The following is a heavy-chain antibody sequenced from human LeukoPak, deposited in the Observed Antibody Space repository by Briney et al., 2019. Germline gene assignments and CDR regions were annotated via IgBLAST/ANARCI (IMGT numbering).Heavy chain of an antibody. D-gene: IGHD3-22*01. CDR3: AKGFAMIVAQPPHY. V-gene: IGHV3-23*01. CDR1: GFTFSSYA. CDR2: ISGSGGST. J-gene: IGHJ4*02. Sequence: GGSLRLSCAASGFTFSSYAMSWVRQAPGKGLEWVSAISGSGGSTYYADSVKGRFTISRDNSKNTLYLQMNSPRAEDTAVYYCAKGFAMIVAQPPHYWGQGTLVTVSS.